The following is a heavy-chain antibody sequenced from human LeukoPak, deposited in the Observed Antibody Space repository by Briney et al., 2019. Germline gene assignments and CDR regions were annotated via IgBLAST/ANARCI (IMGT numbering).Heavy chain of an antibody. CDR2: INHSGST. CDR1: GGPFSGYY. CDR3: ATRGLYAVLRYFDWLPPIS. V-gene: IGHV4-34*01. J-gene: IGHJ4*02. D-gene: IGHD3-9*01. Sequence: SETLSLTGAVYGGPFSGYYWSGIRQPPGKGREWIGEINHSGSTNYNPSLKSRVTISVDTSKNQFSLKLSSVTAADTAVYYCATRGLYAVLRYFDWLPPISWGQGTLVTVSS.